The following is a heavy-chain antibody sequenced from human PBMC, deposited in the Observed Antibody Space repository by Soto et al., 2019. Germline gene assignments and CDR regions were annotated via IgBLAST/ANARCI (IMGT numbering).Heavy chain of an antibody. V-gene: IGHV4-30-2*01. CDR1: GGSISSCGYS. Sequence: SETLSLTCAVSGGSISSCGYSWSWIRQPPGKGLEWIGYIDHSGSTYYNPYLKSRVTISVDRSKKQFSLKLSSVTAADTAVYYCARAPSSENFPFPCPYYSDYWGQGTLVTVSS. CDR2: IDHSGST. CDR3: ARAPSSENFPFPCPYYSDY. J-gene: IGHJ4*02.